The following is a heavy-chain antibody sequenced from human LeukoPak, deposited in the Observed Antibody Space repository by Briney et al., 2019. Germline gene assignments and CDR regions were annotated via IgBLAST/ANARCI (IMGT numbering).Heavy chain of an antibody. V-gene: IGHV1-18*01. D-gene: IGHD6-13*01. CDR1: GYTFTSYG. CDR3: ARDGSWYRYNWFDP. J-gene: IGHJ5*02. CDR2: ISAYNGNT. Sequence: GASVKVSCKATGYTFTSYGISWVRQAPGQGLEWMGWISAYNGNTNYAQKLQGRVTMTTDTSTSTAYMELRSLRSDDAAVYYCARDGSWYRYNWFDPWGQGTLVTVSS.